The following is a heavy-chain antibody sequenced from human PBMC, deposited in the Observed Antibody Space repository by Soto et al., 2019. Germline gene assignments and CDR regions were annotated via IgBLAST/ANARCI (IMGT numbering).Heavy chain of an antibody. CDR3: ARVIAAAGPHWFDT. V-gene: IGHV1-69*13. CDR2: IIPIFGTA. Sequence: SVKVSCKASGGTFSSYAISWVRQAPGQGLEWMGGIIPIFGTANYAQKFQGRVTITADESTSTAYMELSSLRSEDTAVYYCARVIAAAGPHWFDTWGQGTLATVSS. CDR1: GGTFSSYA. D-gene: IGHD6-13*01. J-gene: IGHJ5*02.